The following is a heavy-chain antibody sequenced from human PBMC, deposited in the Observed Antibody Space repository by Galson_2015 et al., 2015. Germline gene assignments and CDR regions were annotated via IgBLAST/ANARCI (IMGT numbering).Heavy chain of an antibody. Sequence: SLRLSCAASGITFSIYGMTWVRQPPGKGLEWVSSVGTDDTYYADSVKGRFTISRDNYESMLYLQMSSLRDEDTAMYYCVKDRVAGNGLWDAFDISGQGTMVTVSS. CDR2: VGTDDT. D-gene: IGHD2-21*01. J-gene: IGHJ3*02. CDR3: VKDRVAGNGLWDAFDI. V-gene: IGHV3-23*01. CDR1: GITFSIYG.